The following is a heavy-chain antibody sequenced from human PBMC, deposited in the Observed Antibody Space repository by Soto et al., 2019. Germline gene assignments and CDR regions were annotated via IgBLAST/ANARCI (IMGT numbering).Heavy chain of an antibody. CDR1: GYTFTSYD. CDR3: AREKGIAARPGKKNNWFDP. D-gene: IGHD6-6*01. CDR2: MNPNSVNT. J-gene: IGHJ5*02. Sequence: ASVKVSCKASGYTFTSYDINWVRQATGQGLEWMGWMNPNSVNTGYSQKFQGRVTMTRNTSISTAYMELSSLRSEDTAVYYCAREKGIAARPGKKNNWFDPWGQGTWSPSPQ. V-gene: IGHV1-8*02.